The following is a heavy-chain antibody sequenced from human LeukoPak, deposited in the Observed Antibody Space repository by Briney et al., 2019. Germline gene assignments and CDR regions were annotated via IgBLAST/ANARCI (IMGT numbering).Heavy chain of an antibody. V-gene: IGHV4-39*07. D-gene: IGHD3-10*01. CDR3: ARFGGWKEFDY. Sequence: SETLSLTCTVSGGSISSSSYYWGWIRQPPGKGLEWIGSIYYSGSTYYNPSLKSRVTISVDTSKNQFSLKLSSVTAADTAVYYCARFGGWKEFDYWGQGTLVTVSS. J-gene: IGHJ4*02. CDR1: GGSISSSSYY. CDR2: IYYSGST.